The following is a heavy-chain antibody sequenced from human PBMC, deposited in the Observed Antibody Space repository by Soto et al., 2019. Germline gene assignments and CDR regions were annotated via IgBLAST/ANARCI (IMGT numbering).Heavy chain of an antibody. CDR1: GFTFSTYG. CDR3: AKEFQWELHAFDI. V-gene: IGHV3-30*18. D-gene: IGHD1-26*01. CDR2: MGNDGITT. J-gene: IGHJ3*02. Sequence: QVQLVESGVGVVQPGRSLRLSCAASGFTFSTYGMHWARQAPGKGLEWVAVMGNDGITTFYADSVKGRFTISRDNSKNPLFLQMNSLRADDTAVYYCAKEFQWELHAFDIWGQGTMVTVSS.